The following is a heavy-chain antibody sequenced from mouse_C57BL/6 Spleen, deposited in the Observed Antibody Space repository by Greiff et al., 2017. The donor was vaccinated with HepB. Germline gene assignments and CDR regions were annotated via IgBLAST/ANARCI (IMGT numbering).Heavy chain of an antibody. Sequence: VMLQQSGPELVKPGASVKISCKASGYAFSSSWMNWVKQRPGKGLEWIGRIYPGDGDTNYNGKFKGKATLTADKSSSTAYMQLSSLTSEDSAVYFCARMGYDYERSAMDYWGQGTSVTVSS. D-gene: IGHD2-4*01. J-gene: IGHJ4*01. CDR2: IYPGDGDT. CDR3: ARMGYDYERSAMDY. V-gene: IGHV1-82*01. CDR1: GYAFSSSW.